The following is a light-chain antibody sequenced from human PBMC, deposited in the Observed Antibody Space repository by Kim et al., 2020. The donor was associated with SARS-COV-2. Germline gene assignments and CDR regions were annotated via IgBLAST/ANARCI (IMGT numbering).Light chain of an antibody. Sequence: AWGQKVRITCQGDSLRNYYASWYQQKPGQAPVVVIYGKNDRPSGIPDRFSGSRTGDTASLTITGAQAEDEADYYCNSRDSTSNHLIFGGGTQLTVL. J-gene: IGLJ2*01. CDR2: GKN. V-gene: IGLV3-19*01. CDR3: NSRDSTSNHLI. CDR1: SLRNYY.